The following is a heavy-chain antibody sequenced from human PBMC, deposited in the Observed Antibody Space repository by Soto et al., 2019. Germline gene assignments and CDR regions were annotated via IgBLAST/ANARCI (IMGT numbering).Heavy chain of an antibody. V-gene: IGHV4-61*01. J-gene: IGHJ4*02. D-gene: IGHD3-3*01. Sequence: LSLTCTVSGGSFKRGSYSWSWIRQPPGKGLEWIGYVYHTGRTSYNPSLKSRVSISMDTSKNQFSLNLDSVTAADTAVYFCARDFAYFDSWGQGTLVTVSS. CDR1: GGSFKRGSYS. CDR3: ARDFAYFDS. CDR2: VYHTGRT.